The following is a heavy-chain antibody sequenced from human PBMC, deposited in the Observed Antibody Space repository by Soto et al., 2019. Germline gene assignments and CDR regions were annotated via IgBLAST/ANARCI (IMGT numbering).Heavy chain of an antibody. J-gene: IGHJ5*02. CDR1: GGSFSGYY. CDR2: INHSGST. CDR3: AVRRGYYYGSGRPSNWFDP. D-gene: IGHD3-10*01. V-gene: IGHV4-34*01. Sequence: QVQLQQWGAGLLKPSETLSLTCAVYGGSFSGYYWSWIRQPPGKGLEWIGEINHSGSTNYNPSLKSRFTISVDTSKNQFSLKLSSVTAADTAVYYCAVRRGYYYGSGRPSNWFDPWGQGTLVTVSS.